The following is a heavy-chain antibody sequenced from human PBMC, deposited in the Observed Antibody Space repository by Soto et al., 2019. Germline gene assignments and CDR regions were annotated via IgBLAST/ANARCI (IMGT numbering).Heavy chain of an antibody. CDR1: GFTFSSYW. J-gene: IGHJ4*02. D-gene: IGHD3-10*01. V-gene: IGHV3-7*01. CDR3: ARDGSMVRGVIDY. Sequence: GGSLRLSCAASGFTFSSYWMSWVRQAPGKGLEWVANIKQDGSEKYYVDSVKGRFTISRDNAKNSLYLQMNSLRAEDTAVYYCARDGSMVRGVIDYWGQGTLVTVSS. CDR2: IKQDGSEK.